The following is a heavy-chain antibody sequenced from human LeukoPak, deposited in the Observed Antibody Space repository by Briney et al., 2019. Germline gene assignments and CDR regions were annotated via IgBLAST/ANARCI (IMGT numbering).Heavy chain of an antibody. CDR1: GFTFSSHA. CDR3: AKGLMYAW. D-gene: IGHD2-8*01. Sequence: GGSLRLSCAASGFTFSSHAMNWVRQAPGKGLEWVSGISGSSGSTYYADSVKGRFTISRDNPKNTLYLQMNGLRAEDTAVYYCAKGLMYAWGGQGTLVTVSS. J-gene: IGHJ4*02. V-gene: IGHV3-23*01. CDR2: ISGSSGST.